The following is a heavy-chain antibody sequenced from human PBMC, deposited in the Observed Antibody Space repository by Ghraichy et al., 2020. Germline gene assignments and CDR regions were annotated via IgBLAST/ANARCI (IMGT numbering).Heavy chain of an antibody. V-gene: IGHV3-74*01. J-gene: IGHJ4*02. CDR3: ARDGDNWNFDY. D-gene: IGHD1-20*01. Sequence: LTCAASGFTFSSYWMHWVRQAPGKGLVWVARIKGDGISTNYADSVKGRLTISRDNAKNTLYLQMNSLRAEDTAVYYCARDGDNWNFDYWGQGALVTVSS. CDR2: IKGDGIST. CDR1: GFTFSSYW.